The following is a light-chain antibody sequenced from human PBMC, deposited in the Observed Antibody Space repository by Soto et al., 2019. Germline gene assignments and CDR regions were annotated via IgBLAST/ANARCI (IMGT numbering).Light chain of an antibody. V-gene: IGKV1-12*01. J-gene: IGKJ4*01. CDR2: GAS. Sequence: DIQVTQSPSSVSASVGDRVTFTCRASQGIRTWLAWYQHKSGKAPKLLIYGASTLQDGVPSRFSGGGSGTDFSLSISGLQPEDSATYFCQQAFSFPRTFGGGTKVDIK. CDR3: QQAFSFPRT. CDR1: QGIRTW.